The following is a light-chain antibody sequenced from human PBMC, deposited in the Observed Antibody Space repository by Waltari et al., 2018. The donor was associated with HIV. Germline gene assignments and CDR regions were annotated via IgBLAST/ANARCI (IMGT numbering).Light chain of an antibody. CDR3: SSYTSTSTVYV. CDR2: AVS. CDR1: SSDVGGYNS. V-gene: IGLV2-14*03. Sequence: QSALTQPASVSGSPGQSIPISCTGPSSDVGGYNSVSCYHLHPGKAPKLMIYAVSNRPSGVSNRFSGTKSDNTASLTISGLQAEDEADYYCSSYTSTSTVYVCGTGTEVTVL. J-gene: IGLJ1*01.